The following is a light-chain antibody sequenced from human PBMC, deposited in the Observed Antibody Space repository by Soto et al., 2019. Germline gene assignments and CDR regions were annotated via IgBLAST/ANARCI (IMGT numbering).Light chain of an antibody. CDR1: QDITDY. J-gene: IGKJ4*01. V-gene: IGKV1-33*01. CDR2: AAS. CDR3: QQYDSLPLT. Sequence: DIPMTQSPSSLSASVGDGVTITCQASQDITDYLNWYQQKPGQAPKLLIYAASNLETGVPSRFSGSGFGTAFTFTISSLQPEDIATYYCQQYDSLPLTFGGGTKVEFK.